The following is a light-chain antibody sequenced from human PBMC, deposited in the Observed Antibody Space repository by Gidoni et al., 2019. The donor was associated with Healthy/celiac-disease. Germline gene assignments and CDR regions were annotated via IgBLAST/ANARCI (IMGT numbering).Light chain of an antibody. CDR3: QQYGSSPLT. CDR2: GAS. CDR1: QSVSSSY. Sequence: EIVLTQSPGTLSLSPGESATLSCRASQSVSSSYLAWYQQKPGQAPRLLIYGASSRDTGIPDRYSGSGSGTDVTLTISRLEPEDFAVYYWQQYGSSPLTFGGGTKVEIK. V-gene: IGKV3-20*01. J-gene: IGKJ4*01.